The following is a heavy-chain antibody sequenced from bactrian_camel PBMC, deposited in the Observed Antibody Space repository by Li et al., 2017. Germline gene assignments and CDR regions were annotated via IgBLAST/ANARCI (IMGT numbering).Heavy chain of an antibody. D-gene: IGHD3*01. Sequence: HVQLVESGGGSVEAGGSLRLSCEVIGLVDSPRCMGWFRQAPGKERERVATVDRGGATIYADSVKGRFTVSRSNDKNTLSLEMNTLKPEDTAMYYCVADCELRYDYFDFNVGSWGQGTQVTVS. CDR2: VDRGGAT. V-gene: IGHV3S53*01. CDR1: GLVDSPRC. CDR3: VADCELRYDYFDFNVGS. J-gene: IGHJ4*01.